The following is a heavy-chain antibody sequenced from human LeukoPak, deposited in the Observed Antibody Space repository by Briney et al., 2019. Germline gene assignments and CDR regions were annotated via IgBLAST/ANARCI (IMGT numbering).Heavy chain of an antibody. CDR3: TTDSRQLTTSYYFDY. J-gene: IGHJ4*02. V-gene: IGHV3-15*01. CDR1: GFTFSIAW. Sequence: PGGSLRLSCAASGFTFSIAWMSWVRQAPGKGLEWVGRNKDKADGGTTDYAAPVKCRFTISRDDSKNTLYLQMNSLKTEDTAVYYCTTDSRQLTTSYYFDYWGQGTLVTVSS. D-gene: IGHD6-13*01. CDR2: NKDKADGGTT.